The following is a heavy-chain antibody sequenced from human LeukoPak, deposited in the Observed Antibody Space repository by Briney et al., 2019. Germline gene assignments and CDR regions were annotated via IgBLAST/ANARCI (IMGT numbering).Heavy chain of an antibody. CDR3: ARHPHYYFDNSAR. CDR2: MFYSGNT. D-gene: IGHD3-22*01. Sequence: SETLSLTCTVSGXSVRTSNSYWGWIRQPPGKGLEWIGSMFYSGNTYYNPSLKSRVTISVDTSKNQLSLRLSSVTAADTAVYYCARHPHYYFDNSARWGQGTLVTVSS. V-gene: IGHV4-39*01. CDR1: GXSVRTSNSY. J-gene: IGHJ4*02.